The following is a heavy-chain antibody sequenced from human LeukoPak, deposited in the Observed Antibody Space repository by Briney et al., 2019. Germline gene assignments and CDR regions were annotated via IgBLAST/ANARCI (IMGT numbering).Heavy chain of an antibody. D-gene: IGHD5-12*01. Sequence: GGSLRLSCAASGFTFSSYSVNWVRQAPGKGLEWVSSISSSSSYIYYADSVKGRFTISRDNAKNSLYLQMNSLRAEDTAVYYCARDGGGYSGYDPDYWGQGTLVTVSS. V-gene: IGHV3-21*01. CDR3: ARDGGGYSGYDPDY. J-gene: IGHJ4*02. CDR1: GFTFSSYS. CDR2: ISSSSSYI.